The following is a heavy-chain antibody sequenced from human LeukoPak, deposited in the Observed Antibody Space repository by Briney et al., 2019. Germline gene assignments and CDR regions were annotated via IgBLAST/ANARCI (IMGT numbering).Heavy chain of an antibody. J-gene: IGHJ2*01. CDR2: ISSSGSTI. CDR1: GFTFSSYE. Sequence: GGSLRLSCAASGFTFSSYEMNWVRQAPGKGLEWVSYISSSGSTIYYADSVKGRFTISRDNAKNSLYLQMNSLRAEDTAVYYCAREGGGYDILTGFPTNWYFDLWGRGTLVTVSS. CDR3: AREGGGYDILTGFPTNWYFDL. V-gene: IGHV3-48*03. D-gene: IGHD3-9*01.